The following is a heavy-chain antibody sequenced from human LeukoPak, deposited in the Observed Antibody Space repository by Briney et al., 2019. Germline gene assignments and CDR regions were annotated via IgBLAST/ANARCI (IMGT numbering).Heavy chain of an antibody. CDR3: VKDNPLDY. Sequence: GGSLRLSCAASGFTFSTFAMIWVRQPPGKGLEWVSSIFPSGGEIHYADSVRGRFTISRDNSKSTLSLQMNSLRAEDTAVYYCVKDNPLDYWGQGTLVIVSS. D-gene: IGHD1-14*01. CDR1: GFTFSTFA. J-gene: IGHJ4*02. V-gene: IGHV3-23*01. CDR2: IFPSGGEI.